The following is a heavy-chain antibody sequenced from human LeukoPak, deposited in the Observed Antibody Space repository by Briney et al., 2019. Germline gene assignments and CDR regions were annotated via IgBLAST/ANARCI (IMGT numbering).Heavy chain of an antibody. D-gene: IGHD3-22*01. Sequence: PSETLSLTCAVYGGAFSGYYWSWIRQPPGKGLEWIGEINHSGSTNYSPSLKSRVTISVDTSKNQFSLKLSSVTAADTAVYYCARSPYYYDSPFDYWGQGTLVTVSS. CDR3: ARSPYYYDSPFDY. CDR1: GGAFSGYY. J-gene: IGHJ4*02. CDR2: INHSGST. V-gene: IGHV4-34*01.